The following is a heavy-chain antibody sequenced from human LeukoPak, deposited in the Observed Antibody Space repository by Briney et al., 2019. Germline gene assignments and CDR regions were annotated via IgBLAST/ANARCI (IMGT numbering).Heavy chain of an antibody. J-gene: IGHJ4*02. V-gene: IGHV3-21*01. CDR1: GFTFSSYS. Sequence: GGSLRLSCAASGFTFSSYSMNWVRQAPGKGLEWVSSISSSSSYIYYADSVKGRFTISRDNAKNSLYLQMNSLRAEDTAVYYCAGALSYGWDYFDYWGQGTLVTVSS. CDR2: ISSSSSYI. CDR3: AGALSYGWDYFDY. D-gene: IGHD5-18*01.